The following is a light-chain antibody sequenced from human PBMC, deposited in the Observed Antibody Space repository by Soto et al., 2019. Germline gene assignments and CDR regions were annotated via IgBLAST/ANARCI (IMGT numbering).Light chain of an antibody. CDR2: DAF. Sequence: EKVMTQSPATLSVSPGERATLSCRASQNVKTRLAWYQQKPGQAPRLLIFDAFTRATGIPARFSGSASGTDFALTVSSLQSEDSVVYYYQQYDEWPPPFCGGTKVEIQ. CDR3: QQYDEWPPP. V-gene: IGKV3-15*01. CDR1: QNVKTR. J-gene: IGKJ4*01.